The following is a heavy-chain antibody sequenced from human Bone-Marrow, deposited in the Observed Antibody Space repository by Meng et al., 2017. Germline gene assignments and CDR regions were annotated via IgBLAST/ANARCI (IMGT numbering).Heavy chain of an antibody. V-gene: IGHV1-2*06. CDR3: ARDEDISAAGKLFGDY. J-gene: IGHJ4*02. Sequence: QEQVVQVGSELKKPGAAVKVYCKPAGYTFPEDWLHWGRRAPGPGLELMGRIDPKSGDTHYAQRFQGRVAMTGDTSISTDYMELSGLRSDDTAMYYCARDEDISAAGKLFGDYWGQGTLVTVSS. CDR2: IDPKSGDT. D-gene: IGHD6-13*01. CDR1: GYTFPEDW.